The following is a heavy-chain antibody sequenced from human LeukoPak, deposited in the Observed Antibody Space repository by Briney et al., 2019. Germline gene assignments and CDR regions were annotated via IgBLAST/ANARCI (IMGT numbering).Heavy chain of an antibody. J-gene: IGHJ4*02. CDR3: ATSRRGFGGLWGY. CDR2: ISYDGSNK. V-gene: IGHV3-30-3*01. D-gene: IGHD3-10*01. CDR1: GFTFSSYA. Sequence: GRSLRLSCAASGFTFSSYAMHWVRQAPGKGLEWVAVISYDGSNKYYADSVKGRFTISRDNSKNTLYLQMNSLRAEDTAVYYCATSRRGFGGLWGYWGQGTLVTVSS.